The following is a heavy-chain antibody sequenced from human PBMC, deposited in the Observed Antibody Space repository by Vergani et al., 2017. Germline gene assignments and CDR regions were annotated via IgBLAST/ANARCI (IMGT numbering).Heavy chain of an antibody. Sequence: EVQLLESGGGLVQPGGSLRLSCAASGFTFSSYAMSWVRQAPGKGLEWVSAISGSGGSTYYADSVKGRFTISRDNSKNTLYLQMNSLRAEDTAVYYCARGYCSSTSCYFLGFDYWGQGTLVTVSS. J-gene: IGHJ4*02. D-gene: IGHD2-2*01. CDR1: GFTFSSYA. CDR3: ARGYCSSTSCYFLGFDY. V-gene: IGHV3-23*01. CDR2: ISGSGGST.